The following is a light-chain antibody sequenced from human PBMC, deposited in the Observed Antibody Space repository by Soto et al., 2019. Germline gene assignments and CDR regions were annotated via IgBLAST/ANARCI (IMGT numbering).Light chain of an antibody. J-gene: IGLJ3*02. CDR2: KVD. Sequence: QSALTQPASVSGSPGQSITIPYSGRSSDLGGLNYVSWYQQHPGKVPKLIIYKVDNRPSGISDRFSASKSGNTASLTISGLQAEDEAHYYCSSYTTVPSPQWVFAGGTKVTVL. V-gene: IGLV2-14*01. CDR1: SSDLGGLNY. CDR3: SSYTTVPSPQWV.